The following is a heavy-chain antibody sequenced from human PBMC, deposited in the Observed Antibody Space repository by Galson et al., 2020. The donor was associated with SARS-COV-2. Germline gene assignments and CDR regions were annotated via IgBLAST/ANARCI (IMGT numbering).Heavy chain of an antibody. CDR1: GITFSSYA. CDR2: ISGNGAST. J-gene: IGHJ4*02. D-gene: IGHD3-3*01. Sequence: TGGSLRLSCAASGITFSSYAMSWVRQAPGKGLEWVSTISGNGASTSYADSVRGRFIISRDNSKNTLYLQMDSLRAEDTAVYYCVKESGYPPFDYWGQGTLVTVSS. CDR3: VKESGYPPFDY. V-gene: IGHV3-23*01.